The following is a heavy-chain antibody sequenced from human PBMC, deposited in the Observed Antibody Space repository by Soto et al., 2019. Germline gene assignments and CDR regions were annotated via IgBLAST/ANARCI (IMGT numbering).Heavy chain of an antibody. D-gene: IGHD6-19*01. CDR1: GGSISSDYW. CDR2: MYHSGST. V-gene: IGHV4-4*02. CDR3: ARVLSSGWSRFDY. J-gene: IGHJ4*02. Sequence: ASETLSLTCTVSGGSISSDYWWTWVRQPPGKGLEWIAEMYHSGSTNYNPSLKGRVTISVDRSKNQISLKLSSVTAADTAVYYCARVLSSGWSRFDYWGQGTLVTVSS.